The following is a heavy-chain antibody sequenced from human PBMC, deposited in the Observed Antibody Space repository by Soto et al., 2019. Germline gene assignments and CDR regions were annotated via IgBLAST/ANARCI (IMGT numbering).Heavy chain of an antibody. CDR2: IYYSGST. J-gene: IGHJ6*02. D-gene: IGHD4-4*01. V-gene: IGHV4-31*03. CDR1: GGSISSGGYY. CDR3: AGGRVTTSLFADYYYYGMDV. Sequence: SETLSLTCTVSGGSISSGGYYWSWIRQHPGKGLEWIGYIYYSGSTYYNPSLKSRVTISVDTSKNQFSLKLSSVTAADTAVYYCAGGRVTTSLFADYYYYGMDVWGQGTTVTVPS.